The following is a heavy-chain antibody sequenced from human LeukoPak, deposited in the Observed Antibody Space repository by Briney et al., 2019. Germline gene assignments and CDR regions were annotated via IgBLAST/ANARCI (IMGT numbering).Heavy chain of an antibody. Sequence: GGSLRLSCAASRFTFSSYSMNWVRQAPGKGLEWVSSISSSGSYIYYADSVKGRFTISRDNAKNSLYLQMSSLRAEDTAVFYCARSDSTGWYEVWGQGTLVTVSS. CDR2: ISSSGSYI. V-gene: IGHV3-21*01. CDR1: RFTFSSYS. D-gene: IGHD6-19*01. CDR3: ARSDSTGWYEV. J-gene: IGHJ4*02.